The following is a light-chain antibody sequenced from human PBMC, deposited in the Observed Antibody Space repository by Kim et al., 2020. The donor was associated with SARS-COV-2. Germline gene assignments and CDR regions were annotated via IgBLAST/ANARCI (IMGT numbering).Light chain of an antibody. V-gene: IGLV3-9*01. CDR2: RDS. J-gene: IGLJ1*01. Sequence: SSELTQPLSVSVALGQTARITCGGNNIGSKNVHWYQQKPGQAPVLVIYRDSNRPSGIPERFSGSNSGNTATLTISRAQAGDEADYYCQVWDSSNYGFGTG. CDR1: NIGSKN. CDR3: QVWDSSNYG.